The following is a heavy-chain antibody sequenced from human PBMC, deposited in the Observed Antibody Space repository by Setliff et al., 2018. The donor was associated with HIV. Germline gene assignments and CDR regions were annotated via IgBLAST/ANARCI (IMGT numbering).Heavy chain of an antibody. CDR2: ISSSSSTI. CDR1: GFTFSDYG. Sequence: GESLRLSCAASGFTFSDYGMHWVRQAPGKGLEWVSYISSSSSTICYADSVKGRFTISRDNAQKSLYLQMNSLRAEDTAVYYCARDGLEGDMAGRQRTYAFGYWGQGTLVTVSS. J-gene: IGHJ4*02. D-gene: IGHD2-15*01. CDR3: ARDGLEGDMAGRQRTYAFGY. V-gene: IGHV3-48*01.